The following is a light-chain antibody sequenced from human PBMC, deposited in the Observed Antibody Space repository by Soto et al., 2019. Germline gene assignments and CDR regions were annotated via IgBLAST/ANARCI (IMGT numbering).Light chain of an antibody. CDR3: SSYGGRG. J-gene: IGLJ2*01. Sequence: QSALTQPASVSGSPGQSITISCTVTSSYARVSWFQYHPGQAPKLVMYDNTKRPSGVSERLSGSRSYNTSSLIITGLQTDDEADYYCSSYGGRGFGGGTKLTVL. CDR1: SSYAR. V-gene: IGLV2-23*01. CDR2: DNT.